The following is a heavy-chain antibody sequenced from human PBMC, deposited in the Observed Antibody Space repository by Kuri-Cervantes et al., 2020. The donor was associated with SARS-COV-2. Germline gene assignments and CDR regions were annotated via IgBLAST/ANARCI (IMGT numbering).Heavy chain of an antibody. CDR3: TRDRRRYSGDTSHFYMDV. CDR2: ISDWSLNI. J-gene: IGHJ6*03. V-gene: IGHV3-48*01. Sequence: GGSLRLSWAASGFTFRSSHMNWVRQAPGKGLEWISSISDWSLNIYYADSVKGRFNISRDNAKNSLFLQMNSLRVEDTAVYYCTRDRRRYSGDTSHFYMDVWGTGTTVTVSS. D-gene: IGHD5-12*01. CDR1: GFTFRSSH.